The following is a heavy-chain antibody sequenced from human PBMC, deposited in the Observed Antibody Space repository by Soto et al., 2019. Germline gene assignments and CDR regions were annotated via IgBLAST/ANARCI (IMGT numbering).Heavy chain of an antibody. J-gene: IGHJ5*02. CDR3: ARLGAYYQSIDP. D-gene: IGHD2-21*01. CDR1: GGSISSYY. CDR2: IYYSGTT. V-gene: IGHV4-59*08. Sequence: SETLSLTCTVSGGSISSYYWSWIRQPPGKGLEWIGYIYYSGTTSYNPSLKSRVTLSLETSKSQFSLRLSSVTASDTAVYYCARLGAYYQSIDPWGQGTLVTVSS.